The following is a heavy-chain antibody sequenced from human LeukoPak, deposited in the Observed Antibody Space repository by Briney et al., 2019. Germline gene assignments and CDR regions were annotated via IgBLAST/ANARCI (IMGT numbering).Heavy chain of an antibody. J-gene: IGHJ3*02. D-gene: IGHD2/OR15-2a*01. CDR2: IYPGDSDT. Sequence: LGESLKISCKGSGYIFTSYWIGWVRQLPGKGLEWMGIIYPGDSDTRYSPSFQGQVAISADKSISTAYLQWSSLKASDTAMYFCLNKDDAFDIWGQGTMVTVSS. CDR1: GYIFTSYW. V-gene: IGHV5-51*01. CDR3: LNKDDAFDI.